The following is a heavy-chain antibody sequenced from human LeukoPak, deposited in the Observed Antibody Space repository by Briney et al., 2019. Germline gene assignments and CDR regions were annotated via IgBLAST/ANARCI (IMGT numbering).Heavy chain of an antibody. J-gene: IGHJ4*02. CDR2: ISYDGSDK. D-gene: IGHD2-21*02. CDR3: AKDISGGDCPDY. Sequence: GGSLRLSCAASGFTFSSYSMNWVRQAPGKGLEWVAVISYDGSDKYYADSVKGRFTISRDNSKNTVFLQMNSLSTEDTAVYYCAKDISGGDCPDYWGQGTLVTVSS. V-gene: IGHV3-30*18. CDR1: GFTFSSYS.